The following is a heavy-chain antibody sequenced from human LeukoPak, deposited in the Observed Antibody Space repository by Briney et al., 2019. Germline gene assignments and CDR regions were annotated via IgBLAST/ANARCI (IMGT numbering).Heavy chain of an antibody. Sequence: SETLSLTCTVSGGSISSYYWSWIRQPPGKGLEWIGYIYHSGSTYYNPSLKSRVTISVDRSKNQFSLKLSSVTAADTAVYYCARGGMSGYPYWGQGTLVTVSS. CDR1: GGSISSYY. D-gene: IGHD5-12*01. V-gene: IGHV4-59*12. CDR2: IYHSGST. CDR3: ARGGMSGYPY. J-gene: IGHJ4*02.